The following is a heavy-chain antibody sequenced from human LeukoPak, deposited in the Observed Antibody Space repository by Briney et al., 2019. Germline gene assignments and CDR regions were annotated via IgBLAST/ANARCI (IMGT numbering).Heavy chain of an antibody. J-gene: IGHJ4*02. CDR3: ARFLGYCSAGSCYFDY. Sequence: ASVKVSCKASGYTFTGYYVHWVRQAPGQGLEWMGWINPNNGGTEYAQKFQGRVTMTRDTSITTAYMELSSLRSDDTAVYYCARFLGYCSAGSCYFDYWGQGTLVTASS. V-gene: IGHV1-2*02. CDR2: INPNNGGT. CDR1: GYTFTGYY. D-gene: IGHD2-15*01.